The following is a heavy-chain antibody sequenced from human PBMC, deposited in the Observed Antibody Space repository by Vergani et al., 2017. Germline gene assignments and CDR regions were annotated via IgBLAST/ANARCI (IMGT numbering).Heavy chain of an antibody. Sequence: DVHLAESGGGFFQPGGSLRLSCSASGFSFNSYWMHWVRQVPGKGLLWVSRIKSDGSITAYADSVKGRFTISRDNAQNTLYLQMNSLRVEDTGVYYCAKDLGGCNSISCSYYMDVWGKGTTVTV. CDR1: GFSFNSYW. V-gene: IGHV3-74*03. D-gene: IGHD2/OR15-2a*01. CDR3: AKDLGGCNSISCSYYMDV. CDR2: IKSDGSIT. J-gene: IGHJ6*03.